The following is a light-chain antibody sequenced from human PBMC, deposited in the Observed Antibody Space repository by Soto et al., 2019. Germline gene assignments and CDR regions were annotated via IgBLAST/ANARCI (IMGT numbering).Light chain of an antibody. CDR2: GAS. CDR1: QSVRTY. V-gene: IGKV1-39*01. Sequence: DIQMTQSPSSLSASVGDRVTITCRASQSVRTYFNWYQRKPGKAPKVLIYGASALQSGVPSRFSGSGSGTDFTLTVSSLQPEDFATYYGQQSFTSPDTFGQGNKLEIK. CDR3: QQSFTSPDT. J-gene: IGKJ2*01.